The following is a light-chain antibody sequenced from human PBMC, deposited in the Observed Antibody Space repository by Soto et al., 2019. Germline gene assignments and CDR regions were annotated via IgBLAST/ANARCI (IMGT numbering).Light chain of an antibody. J-gene: IGLJ1*01. CDR3: DSYTSGSSYV. V-gene: IGLV2-14*01. CDR2: DVS. CDR1: SSDVGGYNY. Sequence: QSALTQPASVSGSPGQSITISCTGTSSDVGGYNYVSWYQQHPGKAPKLMIYDVSYRPSGVSDRFSGFKSGNTASLTISGLQSEDEADYYCDSYTSGSSYVFGTGTKVTVL.